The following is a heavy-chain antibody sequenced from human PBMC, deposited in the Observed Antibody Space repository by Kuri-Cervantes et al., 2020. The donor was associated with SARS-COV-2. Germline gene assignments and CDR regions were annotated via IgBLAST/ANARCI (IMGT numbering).Heavy chain of an antibody. CDR3: ARRLEYDFWSGPLDAFDI. CDR2: ISSSGSTI. D-gene: IGHD3-3*01. Sequence: GESLKISCAASGFTFSDYYMSWIRQAPGKGLEWVSYISSSGSTIYYADSVKGQFTISRDNAKNSLYLQMNSLRVEDTAVYYCARRLEYDFWSGPLDAFDIWGQGTMVTVSS. V-gene: IGHV3-11*04. CDR1: GFTFSDYY. J-gene: IGHJ3*02.